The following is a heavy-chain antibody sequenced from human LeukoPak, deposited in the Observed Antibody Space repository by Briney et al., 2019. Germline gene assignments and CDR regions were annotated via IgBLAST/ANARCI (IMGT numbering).Heavy chain of an antibody. CDR3: ARVSGLSGSYYSGWDY. J-gene: IGHJ4*02. CDR2: INTDESST. D-gene: IGHD1-26*01. Sequence: GGSLRLSCAASGFTFSSYWMHRVRQAPGKGLVWVSRINTDESSTSYADSVKGRFTISRDNAKNTLYLQMHSLRAEDTAVYYCARVSGLSGSYYSGWDYWGQGTLVTVSS. V-gene: IGHV3-74*01. CDR1: GFTFSSYW.